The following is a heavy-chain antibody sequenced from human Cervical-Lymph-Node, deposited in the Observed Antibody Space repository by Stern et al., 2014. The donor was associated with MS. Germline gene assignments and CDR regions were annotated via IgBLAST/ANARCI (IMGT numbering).Heavy chain of an antibody. V-gene: IGHV1-2*06. D-gene: IGHD1-1*01. J-gene: IGHJ6*02. Sequence: QMQLVQSEAEVKKPGASVKVPCKASGYTFTGYYLHWVRQAPGQGLEWMGRINPNSGDTKYAQNFQDRVTMTRDTSISTAYMELSRLRSDDTAVYYCARSLNWNDVEDYHYGLDVWGQGTTVTVSS. CDR3: ARSLNWNDVEDYHYGLDV. CDR1: GYTFTGYY. CDR2: INPNSGDT.